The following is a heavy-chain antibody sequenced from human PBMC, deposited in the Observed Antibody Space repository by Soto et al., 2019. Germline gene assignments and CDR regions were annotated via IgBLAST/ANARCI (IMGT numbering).Heavy chain of an antibody. J-gene: IGHJ6*02. CDR1: GYTFTSYY. D-gene: IGHD2-15*01. Sequence: ASVKVSCKASGYTFTSYYMHWVRQAPGQGLEWMGIINPSGGSTSYAQKFQGRVTMTRDTSTSTVYMELSSLRSEDTAVYYCARAGCSGGSCFLGYYYYGMDVWGQGTTVTVSS. CDR2: INPSGGST. CDR3: ARAGCSGGSCFLGYYYYGMDV. V-gene: IGHV1-46*01.